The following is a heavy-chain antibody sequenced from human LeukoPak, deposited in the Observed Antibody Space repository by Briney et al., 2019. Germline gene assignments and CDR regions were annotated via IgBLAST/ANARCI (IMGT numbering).Heavy chain of an antibody. J-gene: IGHJ4*02. CDR2: ISSSSSTI. V-gene: IGHV3-48*04. CDR1: GFTFSNYS. CDR3: AKRLTYYYDSSGRLFDY. Sequence: GGSLRLSCAASGFTFSNYSMNWVRQAPGKGPEWLSYISSSSSTIYYADSVKGRFTISRDNAKNTLYLQMNSLRAEDTAVYYCAKRLTYYYDSSGRLFDYWGQGTLVTVSS. D-gene: IGHD3-22*01.